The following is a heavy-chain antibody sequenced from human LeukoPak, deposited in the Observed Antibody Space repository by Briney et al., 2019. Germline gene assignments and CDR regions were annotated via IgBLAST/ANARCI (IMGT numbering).Heavy chain of an antibody. Sequence: SETLSLTCAVSGYSISSGYYWGWIRQPPGKGLGWVWSIHHGGRTYYNPTLNSGVTRSLDTSNNQFSLKLSSVTAADTAVYYCARQGASPLEWLTQPFEYWGQGTLVTVSS. J-gene: IGHJ4*02. V-gene: IGHV4-38-2*01. CDR3: ARQGASPLEWLTQPFEY. CDR1: GYSISSGYY. D-gene: IGHD3-3*01. CDR2: IHHGGRT.